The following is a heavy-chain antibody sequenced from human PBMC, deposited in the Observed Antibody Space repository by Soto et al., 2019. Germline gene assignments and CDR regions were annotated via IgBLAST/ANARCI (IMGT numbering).Heavy chain of an antibody. V-gene: IGHV3-7*01. Sequence: GGSLRLSCAASGFTFSSYWMSWVRQAPGKGLERVANIKQDGSEKYYVDSVKGRFTISRDNAKNSLYLQMNSLRAEDTAVYYCARESVFWSGYYLMNYYYGMDVWGQGTTVTVSS. D-gene: IGHD3-3*01. CDR2: IKQDGSEK. CDR1: GFTFSSYW. CDR3: ARESVFWSGYYLMNYYYGMDV. J-gene: IGHJ6*02.